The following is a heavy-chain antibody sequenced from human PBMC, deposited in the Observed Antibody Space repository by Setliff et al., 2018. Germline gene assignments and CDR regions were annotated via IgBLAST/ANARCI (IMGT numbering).Heavy chain of an antibody. J-gene: IGHJ4*02. CDR2: INHSEST. Sequence: TSETLSLTCTVSGYSISSGYYWGWIRQPPGKGLEWIGEINHSESTNYNPSLKSRVTISADTSKNQFSLKLSSVTAADTAVYYCAAGLGYSGYDATKGSGWYFDYWGQGTLVTVSS. V-gene: IGHV4-38-2*02. D-gene: IGHD5-12*01. CDR3: AAGLGYSGYDATKGSGWYFDY. CDR1: GYSISSGYY.